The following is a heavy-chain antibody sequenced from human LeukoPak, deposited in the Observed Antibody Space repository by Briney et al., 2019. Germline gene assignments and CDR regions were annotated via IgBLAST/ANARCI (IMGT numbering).Heavy chain of an antibody. J-gene: IGHJ4*02. CDR3: ARDRYSSSYNDY. Sequence: SETLSLTCAVYGGSFSCYYWRWIRQPPGKGLGWIVEINHSGSTNYTPSPKSRVTISVDTSKNQFSLKLSSVTAADTAVYYCARDRYSSSYNDYWGQGTLVTVSS. CDR2: INHSGST. D-gene: IGHD6-13*01. CDR1: GGSFSCYY. V-gene: IGHV4-34*01.